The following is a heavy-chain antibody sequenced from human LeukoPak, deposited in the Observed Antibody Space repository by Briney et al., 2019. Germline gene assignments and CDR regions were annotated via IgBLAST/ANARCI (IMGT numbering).Heavy chain of an antibody. CDR3: ARRPYGGYPYYYYGMDV. V-gene: IGHV4-59*08. CDR2: IYYSGST. Sequence: NSSETLSLTCTVSGGSISSYYWSWIRQPPGKGLEWIGYIYYSGSTNYNPSLKSRVTISVDTSKNQFSLKLSSVTAADTAVYYCARRPYGGYPYYYYGMDVWGQGTTVTVSS. D-gene: IGHD5-12*01. CDR1: GGSISSYY. J-gene: IGHJ6*02.